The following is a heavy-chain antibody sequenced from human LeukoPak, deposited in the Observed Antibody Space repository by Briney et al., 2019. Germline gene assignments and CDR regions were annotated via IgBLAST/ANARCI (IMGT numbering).Heavy chain of an antibody. D-gene: IGHD4-23*01. CDR1: GYTFTSYD. J-gene: IGHJ3*02. Sequence: ASVKVSCKASGYTFTSYDINWVRQATGQGLEWMGWMNPNSGNTGYAQKFQGRVTITRNTSISTAYMELSRLRSHDTAVYYCATLTGGDDAFDIWGQVTMVTVSS. CDR2: MNPNSGNT. CDR3: ATLTGGDDAFDI. V-gene: IGHV1-8*03.